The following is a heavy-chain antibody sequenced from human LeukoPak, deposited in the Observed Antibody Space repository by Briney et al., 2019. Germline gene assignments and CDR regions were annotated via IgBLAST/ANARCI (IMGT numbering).Heavy chain of an antibody. D-gene: IGHD5-12*01. J-gene: IGHJ5*02. CDR1: GGSISSYY. CDR2: IYYSGST. V-gene: IGHV4-59*08. Sequence: SETLSLTCTVSGGSISSYYWSWIRQPPGKGLEWIGYIYYSGSTNYNPSLKSRVTISVDTSKNQFSLKLSSVTAADTAVYYCARARRGYSGYDPGHWFDPWGQGTLVTVSS. CDR3: ARARRGYSGYDPGHWFDP.